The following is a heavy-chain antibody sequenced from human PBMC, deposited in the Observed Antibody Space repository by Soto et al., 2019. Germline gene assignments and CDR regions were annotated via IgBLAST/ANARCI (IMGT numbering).Heavy chain of an antibody. V-gene: IGHV3-30*18. D-gene: IGHD3-3*01. J-gene: IGHJ4*02. CDR1: GFTFRSHG. Sequence: QVQLVECGGGVVQPGTSLRLSCAASGFTFRSHGMHWVRQVPGKGLEWVAAISNDGRSKYYADSVKGRFSISRDNSENTMYLQMNSLRVEDTAMYYCAKQYEFGGLEDYWGQGTLVTVSS. CDR3: AKQYEFGGLEDY. CDR2: ISNDGRSK.